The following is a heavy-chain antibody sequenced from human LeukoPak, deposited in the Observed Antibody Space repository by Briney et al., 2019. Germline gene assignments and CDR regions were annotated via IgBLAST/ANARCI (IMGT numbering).Heavy chain of an antibody. CDR1: GGTFSSYA. V-gene: IGHV1-69*13. CDR3: AREAGSGSYRPKYYYYGMDV. D-gene: IGHD3-10*01. Sequence: ASVKVSCKASGGTFSSYAISWVRQAPGQGLEWMGGIIPIFDTANYAQKFQGRVTITADESTSTAYMELSSLRSEDTAVYYCAREAGSGSYRPKYYYYGMDVWGQGTTVTVSS. J-gene: IGHJ6*02. CDR2: IIPIFDTA.